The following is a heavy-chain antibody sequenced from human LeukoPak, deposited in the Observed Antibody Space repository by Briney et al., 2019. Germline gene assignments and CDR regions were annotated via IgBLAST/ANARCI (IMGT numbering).Heavy chain of an antibody. CDR1: GGSISSYY. Sequence: SETLSLTCTVSGGSISSYYWSWIRQPPGKGLEGIGYIYYSGSTNYNPSLKSRVTISVDTSKNQFSLKLSSVTAADTAVYYCARAAIGGALYYFDYWGQGTLVTVSS. J-gene: IGHJ4*02. D-gene: IGHD3-16*01. V-gene: IGHV4-59*01. CDR2: IYYSGST. CDR3: ARAAIGGALYYFDY.